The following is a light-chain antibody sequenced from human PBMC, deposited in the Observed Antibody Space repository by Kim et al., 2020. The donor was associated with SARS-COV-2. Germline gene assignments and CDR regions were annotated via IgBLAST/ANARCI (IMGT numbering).Light chain of an antibody. J-gene: IGKJ1*01. CDR2: GAS. Sequence: VFPGEIATLSCRASQSVSSKLAWYQQKPGQAPRLLIYGASTRATGIPGRFSGSGSETEFTLTISSLQSEDFAVYHCQQYNNWPWTFGQGTKVDIK. CDR3: QQYNNWPWT. CDR1: QSVSSK. V-gene: IGKV3-15*01.